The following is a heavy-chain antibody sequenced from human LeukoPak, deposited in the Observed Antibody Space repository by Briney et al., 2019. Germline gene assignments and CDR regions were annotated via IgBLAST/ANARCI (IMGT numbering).Heavy chain of an antibody. D-gene: IGHD3-22*01. CDR1: GLTASSNY. CDR2: IYSGGST. CDR3: ARDGAWDYYDSSGYYYGAFDI. V-gene: IGHV3-53*01. J-gene: IGHJ3*02. Sequence: GGSLRLSCAASGLTASSNYMSWVRQAPGKRLEWVSVIYSGGSTYCADSVKGRFTISRDNTKNTLYLQMNSLRAEDTAVYYCARDGAWDYYDSSGYYYGAFDIWGQGTMVTVSS.